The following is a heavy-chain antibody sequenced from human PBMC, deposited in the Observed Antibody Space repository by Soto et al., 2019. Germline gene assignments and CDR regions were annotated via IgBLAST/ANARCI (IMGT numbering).Heavy chain of an antibody. V-gene: IGHV3-7*04. Sequence: GGSLRLSCAASGFTFSSYWMSWVRQAPGKGLEWVANIKQDGSEKYYMDSVKGRFTISRDNAKNSLYLQMDSLRAENTAVYSGARVDPGYSYVYLDSGWFDPWGQGTLVTVSS. CDR3: ARVDPGYSYVYLDSGWFDP. J-gene: IGHJ5*02. D-gene: IGHD5-18*01. CDR1: GFTFSSYW. CDR2: IKQDGSEK.